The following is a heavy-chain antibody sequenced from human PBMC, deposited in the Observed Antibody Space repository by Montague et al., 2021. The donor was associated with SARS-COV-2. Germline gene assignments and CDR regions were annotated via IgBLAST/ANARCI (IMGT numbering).Heavy chain of an antibody. CDR1: GGSVSSSPYY. D-gene: IGHD3-10*01. Sequence: SETLSLTCTVSGGSVSSSPYYWGWIRQPPGRGLEWVGSISYSGRTYFSPSLKSRLPISVDSSENQFSLRLSSVTAADTAVYYCPSSYSYGSGTYVYNYYMDVGGKGTTVTGS. J-gene: IGHJ6*03. V-gene: IGHV4-39*01. CDR3: PSSYSYGSGTYVYNYYMDV. CDR2: ISYSGRT.